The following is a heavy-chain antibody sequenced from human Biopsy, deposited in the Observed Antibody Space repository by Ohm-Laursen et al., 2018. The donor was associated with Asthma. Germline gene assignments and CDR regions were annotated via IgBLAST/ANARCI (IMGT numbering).Heavy chain of an antibody. D-gene: IGHD2-8*01. V-gene: IGHV1-46*02. Sequence: ASVKVSCNVSGFSFDNYFMHWVRQAPGQGLEWMGIINPSGAGTRYAEKFRGRLIVTRDASTRTAFMDLRSLRSDDTAIYFCARARETTNYGDSDFDIWGQGTLITVSS. CDR3: ARARETTNYGDSDFDI. CDR2: INPSGAGT. CDR1: GFSFDNYF. J-gene: IGHJ4*02.